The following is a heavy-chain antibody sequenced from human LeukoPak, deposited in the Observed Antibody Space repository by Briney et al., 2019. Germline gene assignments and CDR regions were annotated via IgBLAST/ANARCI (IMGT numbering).Heavy chain of an antibody. Sequence: GGSLRLSCAASGFTFSSYETNWVRQAPGKGLEWVSYISSSGSTIYYADSVKGRFTISRDNAKNSLYLQMNSLRAEDTAVYYCARGWTELLDAFDIWGQGTMVTVSS. J-gene: IGHJ3*02. CDR3: ARGWTELLDAFDI. V-gene: IGHV3-48*03. CDR2: ISSSGSTI. CDR1: GFTFSSYE. D-gene: IGHD1-26*01.